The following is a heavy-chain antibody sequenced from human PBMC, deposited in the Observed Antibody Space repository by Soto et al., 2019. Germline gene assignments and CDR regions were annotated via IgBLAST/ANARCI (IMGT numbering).Heavy chain of an antibody. CDR1: GGSISSGGYY. CDR3: ARSYSTYPRYYYYMDV. V-gene: IGHV4-31*03. Sequence: PSETLSLTCTVSGGSISSGGYYWSWIRQHPGKGLEWIGYIYYSGSTYYNPSLKSRVTISVDTSKNQFSLKLSSVTAADTAVYYCARSYSTYPRYYYYMDVWGKGTTVTVAS. D-gene: IGHD1-26*01. CDR2: IYYSGST. J-gene: IGHJ6*03.